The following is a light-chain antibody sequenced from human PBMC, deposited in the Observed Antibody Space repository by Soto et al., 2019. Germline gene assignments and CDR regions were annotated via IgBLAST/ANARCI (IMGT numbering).Light chain of an antibody. J-gene: IGLJ2*01. CDR3: TSYGGSNILI. V-gene: IGLV2-8*01. CDR2: DVT. CDR1: SSDVGGYNY. Sequence: QSALTQPPSASGSPGQSVTISCTGTSSDVGGYNYVSWYQQHPGKAPKVLIYDVTQRPSGVPDRFSGSKSGNTASLTVSGLQAEDEADYYCTSYGGSNILIFGGGTKVTVL.